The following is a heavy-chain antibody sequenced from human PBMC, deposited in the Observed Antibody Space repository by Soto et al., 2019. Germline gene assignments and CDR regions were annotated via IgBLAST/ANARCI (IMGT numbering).Heavy chain of an antibody. CDR2: ISYDGANQ. J-gene: IGHJ3*02. V-gene: IGHV3-30-3*02. Sequence: QGQLVESGGGVVPPGRSLRLSCVGSGFTFSTFSLHWVRQAPGKGLQWVADISYDGANQYYADFVQGRFAISRDNSKNILYLQMNSLTAEDTAVYYCAKSKGERQLVDAFDIWGQGTMVTVSS. CDR3: AKSKGERQLVDAFDI. CDR1: GFTFSTFS.